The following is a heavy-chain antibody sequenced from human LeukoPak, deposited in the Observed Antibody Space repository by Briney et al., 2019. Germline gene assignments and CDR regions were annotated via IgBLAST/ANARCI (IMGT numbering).Heavy chain of an antibody. CDR3: ARVNTMVRGVIIGEYYFDY. J-gene: IGHJ4*02. CDR2: INPNSGGT. Sequence: GASVKVSCKASGYTFTGYYMHWVRQAPGQGLEWMGWINPNSGGTNYAQKFQGRVTMTRDTSISTAYMELSRLRSDDTAVYYCARVNTMVRGVIIGEYYFDYWGQGTLVTVSS. CDR1: GYTFTGYY. D-gene: IGHD3-10*01. V-gene: IGHV1-2*02.